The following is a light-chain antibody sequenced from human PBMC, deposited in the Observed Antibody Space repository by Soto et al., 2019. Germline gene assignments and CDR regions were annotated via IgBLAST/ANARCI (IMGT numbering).Light chain of an antibody. CDR1: QGISSW. V-gene: IGKV1-12*01. CDR2: AAS. J-gene: IGKJ1*01. Sequence: DIQMTQSPSSVSASVGDRVTITCRASQGISSWLAWYQQKPGKAPKXLIYAASSLHSGDPSRFNGSESGTDLTITISSLKPEDGATYYGQQSYITPRTFGQGTKVDIK. CDR3: QQSYITPRT.